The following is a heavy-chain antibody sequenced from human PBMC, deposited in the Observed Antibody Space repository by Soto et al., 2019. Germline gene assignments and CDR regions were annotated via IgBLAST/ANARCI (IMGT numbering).Heavy chain of an antibody. CDR1: GGTFSSYA. Sequence: SVKVSFKASGGTFSSYAISWGRQAPGQGLEWMGGIIPIFGTANYAQKFQGRVTITADESTSTAYMELSSLRSEDTAVYYCARVRFLEWSRNWFDPWGQGTLVTVSS. V-gene: IGHV1-69*13. J-gene: IGHJ5*02. CDR2: IIPIFGTA. D-gene: IGHD3-3*01. CDR3: ARVRFLEWSRNWFDP.